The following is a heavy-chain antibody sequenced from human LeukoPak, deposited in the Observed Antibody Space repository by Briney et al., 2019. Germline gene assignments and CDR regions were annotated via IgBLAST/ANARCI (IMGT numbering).Heavy chain of an antibody. CDR3: ARVRPMIQWFDP. J-gene: IGHJ5*02. Sequence: ASVKVSCKASGYTFTSYDINWVRQAAGQGLEWMGWMNPNSGNTGYAQKLQGRVTMTRNTSISTAYMELSSLRSEDTAVYYCARVRPMIQWFDPWGQGTLLTVSS. CDR1: GYTFTSYD. CDR2: MNPNSGNT. D-gene: IGHD3-16*01. V-gene: IGHV1-8*01.